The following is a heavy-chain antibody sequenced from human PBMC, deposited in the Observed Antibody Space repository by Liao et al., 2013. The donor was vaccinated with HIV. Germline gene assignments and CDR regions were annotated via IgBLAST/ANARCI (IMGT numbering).Heavy chain of an antibody. CDR3: ARGNVVVDANFWYFDL. CDR1: GDSFSGHY. CDR2: IYTSGST. D-gene: IGHD2-15*01. Sequence: QVQLQESGPGLVKPSETLSLTCTVSGDSFSGHYWSWIRQTAEKGLEWIGRIYTSGSTSYNPSLKSRVSMSLDTSNYQFSLSLNSVTAADTAVYYCARGNVVVDANFWYFDLWGRGTQVTVS. J-gene: IGHJ2*01. V-gene: IGHV4-4*07.